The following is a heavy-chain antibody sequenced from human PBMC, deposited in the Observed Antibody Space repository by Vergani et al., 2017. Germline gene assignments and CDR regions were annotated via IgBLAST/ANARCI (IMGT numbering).Heavy chain of an antibody. CDR3: ARDSCSITIFGVVKGDAFDI. Sequence: QVQLQESGPGLVKPSETLSLTCTVSGGSVSSGSYYWSWIRQPAGKGLEWIGYIYYSGRTNYNPSLKSRVTISVDTSKNQFALKLSSVTAADTAVHYCARDSCSITIFGVVKGDAFDIWGQGTMVTVSS. CDR1: GGSVSSGSYY. J-gene: IGHJ3*02. V-gene: IGHV4-61*10. D-gene: IGHD3-3*01. CDR2: IYYSGRT.